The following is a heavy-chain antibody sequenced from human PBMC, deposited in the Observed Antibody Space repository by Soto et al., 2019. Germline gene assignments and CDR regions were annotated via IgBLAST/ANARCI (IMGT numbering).Heavy chain of an antibody. CDR3: ARGLKYSSSAGPNWFDP. J-gene: IGHJ5*02. CDR2: INHSGST. D-gene: IGHD6-6*01. V-gene: IGHV4-34*01. CDR1: GGSFSGYY. Sequence: SETLSLTCGVYGGSFSGYYWSWSRQPPGKGLEWIGEINHSGSTNYNPSLKSRVTISVDTSKNQFSLKLSSVTAADTAVYYCARGLKYSSSAGPNWFDPWGQGTLVTVS.